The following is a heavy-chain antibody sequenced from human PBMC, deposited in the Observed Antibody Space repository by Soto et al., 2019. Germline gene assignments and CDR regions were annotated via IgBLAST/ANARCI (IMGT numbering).Heavy chain of an antibody. J-gene: IGHJ6*02. CDR1: GGTFSSYA. D-gene: IGHD1-26*01. CDR3: AKRKVGVYGMDV. CDR2: IIPIFGTA. V-gene: IGHV1-69*06. Sequence: ASVKVCGEASGGTFSSYAISWVRQAPGQGLEWMGGIIPIFGTANYAQKFQGRVTITADKSTSTAYMELSSLRSEDTAVYYCAKRKVGVYGMDVWGQGTTVTSP.